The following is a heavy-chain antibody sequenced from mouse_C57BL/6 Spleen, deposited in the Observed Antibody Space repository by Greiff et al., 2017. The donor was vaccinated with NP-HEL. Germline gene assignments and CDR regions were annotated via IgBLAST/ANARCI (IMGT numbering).Heavy chain of an antibody. V-gene: IGHV5-9-1*02. CDR2: ISSGGDYI. CDR1: GFTFSSYA. Sequence: DVHLVESGEGLVKPGGSLKLSCAASGFTFSSYAMSWVRQTPEKRLEWVAYISSGGDYIYYADTVKGRFTISRDNARNTLYLQMSSLKSEDTAMYYCTREGSFYAMDYWGQGTSVTVSS. D-gene: IGHD1-1*02. CDR3: TREGSFYAMDY. J-gene: IGHJ4*01.